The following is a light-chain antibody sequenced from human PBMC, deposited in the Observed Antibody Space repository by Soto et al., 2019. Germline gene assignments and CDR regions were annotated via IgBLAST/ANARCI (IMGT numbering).Light chain of an antibody. CDR3: LRYGDSPPAYT. V-gene: IGKV3-20*01. CDR1: QSVSSRN. CDR2: GAS. J-gene: IGKJ2*01. Sequence: EIVLTQSPGTVSLSPGERATLSCRASQSVSSRNLAWYRQKPGQAPSLLIFGASNRATGIPDRFSGSWSGTDFPLTISRLEPEDCAVYYCLRYGDSPPAYTFGQGTKLEIK.